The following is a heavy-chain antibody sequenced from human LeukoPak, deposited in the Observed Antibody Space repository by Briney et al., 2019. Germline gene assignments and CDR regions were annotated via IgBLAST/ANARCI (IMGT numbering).Heavy chain of an antibody. CDR3: ARPHQELPPPPHDAFDI. D-gene: IGHD1-26*01. J-gene: IGHJ3*02. Sequence: SETLSLTCTVSGGSISSSSYYWGWIRQPPGKGLEWIGSIYYSGSTYYNPSLKSRVTISVDTSKNQFSLKLSSVTAADTAVYYCARPHQELPPPPHDAFDIWGQGTMVTVSS. CDR2: IYYSGST. V-gene: IGHV4-39*01. CDR1: GGSISSSSYY.